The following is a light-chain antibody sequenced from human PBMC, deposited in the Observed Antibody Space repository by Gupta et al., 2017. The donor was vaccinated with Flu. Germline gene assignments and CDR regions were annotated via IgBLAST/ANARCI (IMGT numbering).Light chain of an antibody. Sequence: SVLTQPPSVSAPPGQNSTISCSATNPNIVRNYISWYRQFPGGPPKRLIYENDKRPSDIPDRFSASKSGASGTLDSTGLQAADEAYYYCAIWDTRLSRGFFGTGTRVAVL. CDR2: END. V-gene: IGLV1-51*02. J-gene: IGLJ1*01. CDR1: NPNIVRNY. CDR3: AIWDTRLSRGF.